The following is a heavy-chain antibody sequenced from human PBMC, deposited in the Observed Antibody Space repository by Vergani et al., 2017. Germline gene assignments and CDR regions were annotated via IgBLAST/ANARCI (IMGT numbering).Heavy chain of an antibody. Sequence: EVQLLESGGGLVQPGGSLRLPCAASGFTFSSYAMSWARQAPGKGLEWVSAISGSGGSTYYAASVKGRFTISRDNSKNTLYLQMNSLRAEDTAVYYCAKIGSRLNHMDVWGKGTTVTVSS. CDR1: GFTFSSYA. V-gene: IGHV3-23*01. CDR2: ISGSGGST. D-gene: IGHD1-14*01. CDR3: AKIGSRLNHMDV. J-gene: IGHJ6*03.